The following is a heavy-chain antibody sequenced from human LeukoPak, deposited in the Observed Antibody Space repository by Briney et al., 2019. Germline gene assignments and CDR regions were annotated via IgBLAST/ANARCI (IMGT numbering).Heavy chain of an antibody. J-gene: IGHJ4*02. CDR3: AKDACVGDCNYHFDY. V-gene: IGHV3-23*01. D-gene: IGHD2-21*02. Sequence: PGGSLRLSCAASGFTFSSHAMSWVRQAPGKGLEWVSTISGSGGSTYYANSVKGRFTISRDNSKTTLYLQMNSLRDEDSAVYYCAKDACVGDCNYHFDYWGQGTLVPVSS. CDR1: GFTFSSHA. CDR2: ISGSGGST.